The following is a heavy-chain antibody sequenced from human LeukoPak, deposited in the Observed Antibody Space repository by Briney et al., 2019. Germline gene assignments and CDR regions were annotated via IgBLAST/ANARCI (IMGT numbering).Heavy chain of an antibody. J-gene: IGHJ4*02. CDR1: GFTFSSDS. D-gene: IGHD5-18*01. CDR2: ISSSISYI. CDR3: ARDEGSYGEKDY. V-gene: IGHV3-21*01. Sequence: GGSLRLSCPASGFTFSSDSMNGVRQAPGKGLEWVSSISSSISYIYYADSVKGRLTISRDNRKNSLYLRLNSLRAARTAVYYCARDEGSYGEKDYWGQGTLVTVSS.